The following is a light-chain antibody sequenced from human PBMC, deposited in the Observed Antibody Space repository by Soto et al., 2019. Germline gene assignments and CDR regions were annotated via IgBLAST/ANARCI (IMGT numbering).Light chain of an antibody. Sequence: EIVLTQSPATLSLSPGERATLSCRASQSVSSYLAWSQQKPGQTPRLIIYDASNRATGVPARFSRGGSGTAFTLTTSSLEAEEFAVYYCHQCSNCPFSFGPGPKVDVK. J-gene: IGKJ3*01. CDR2: DAS. V-gene: IGKV3-11*01. CDR3: HQCSNCPFS. CDR1: QSVSSY.